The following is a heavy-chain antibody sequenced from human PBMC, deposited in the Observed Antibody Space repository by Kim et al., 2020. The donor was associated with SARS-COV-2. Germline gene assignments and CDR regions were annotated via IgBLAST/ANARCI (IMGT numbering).Heavy chain of an antibody. Sequence: SETLSLTCAVYGGSFSGYYWSWIRQPPGKGLEWIGEINHSGSTNYNPSLKSRVTISVDTSKNQFSLKLSSVTAADTAVYYCARGPSEDYYDSSGYYNYWGQGTLVTVSS. CDR1: GGSFSGYY. CDR3: ARGPSEDYYDSSGYYNY. J-gene: IGHJ4*02. D-gene: IGHD3-22*01. CDR2: INHSGST. V-gene: IGHV4-34*01.